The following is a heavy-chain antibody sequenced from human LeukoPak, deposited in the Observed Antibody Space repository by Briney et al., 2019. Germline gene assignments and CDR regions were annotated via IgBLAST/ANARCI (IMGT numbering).Heavy chain of an antibody. CDR2: IYYSGST. J-gene: IGHJ6*02. D-gene: IGHD3-3*01. V-gene: IGHV4-39*01. CDR3: ARRGNGYDFKYDYYYGMDV. CDR1: GGSISSSSYY. Sequence: SETLSLTCTVSGGSISSSSYYWGWIRQPPGKGLEWIGSIYYSGSTYYNPSLKSRVTISVDTSKNQFSLKLSSVTAADTAVYYCARRGNGYDFKYDYYYGMDVWGQGTTVTVSS.